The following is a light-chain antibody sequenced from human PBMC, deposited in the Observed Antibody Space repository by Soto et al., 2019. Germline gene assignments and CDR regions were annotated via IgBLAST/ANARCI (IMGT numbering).Light chain of an antibody. Sequence: DIQMTQSPSSLSASVGDRVTITCRASQGISNYLAWYQQKPGKVPKLLIYAASTLQSGVPSRFSGSGSGTEFTLTISSLQPEDVAIYYCQKYNSAPALTFGGGTKVEIK. CDR2: AAS. V-gene: IGKV1-27*01. J-gene: IGKJ4*01. CDR3: QKYNSAPALT. CDR1: QGISNY.